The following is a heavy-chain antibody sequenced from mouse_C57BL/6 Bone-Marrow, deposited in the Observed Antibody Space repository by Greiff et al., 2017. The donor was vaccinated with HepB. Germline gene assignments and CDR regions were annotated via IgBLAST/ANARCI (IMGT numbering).Heavy chain of an antibody. CDR1: GYTFTSYW. Sequence: QVQLQQPGAELVKPGASVKMSCKASGYTFTSYWITWVKQRPGQGLEWIGDIYPGSGSTNYNEKFKSKATLTVDTSSSTAYMQLSSLTSEDSAVYYCARSPSNYYGSSPHFDYWGQGTTLTVSS. J-gene: IGHJ2*01. D-gene: IGHD1-1*01. V-gene: IGHV1-55*01. CDR2: IYPGSGST. CDR3: ARSPSNYYGSSPHFDY.